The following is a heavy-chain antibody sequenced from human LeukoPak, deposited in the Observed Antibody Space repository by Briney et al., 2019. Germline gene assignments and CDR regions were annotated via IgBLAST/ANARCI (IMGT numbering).Heavy chain of an antibody. J-gene: IGHJ4*02. CDR3: ANWPELRSSSSWFYY. V-gene: IGHV3-23*01. D-gene: IGHD6-13*01. CDR1: GFTFGDYV. CDR2: ITASGDRT. Sequence: GESLRLSCAASGFTFGDYVMIWVRQAPGKGLEWVSGITASGDRTFYGDSVRGRFTVSRDNSKNTLYLQMNSLRPEHTAVYYCANWPELRSSSSWFYYWGQGTLVTVSS.